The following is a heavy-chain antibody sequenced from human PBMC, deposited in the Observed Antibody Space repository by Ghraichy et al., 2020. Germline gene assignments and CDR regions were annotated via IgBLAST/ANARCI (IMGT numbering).Heavy chain of an antibody. D-gene: IGHD2-15*01. CDR3: AKTGEIGYCSGGSCYSYYYFDY. J-gene: IGHJ4*02. CDR1: GFTFSSYG. Sequence: GGSLRLSCAASGFTFSSYGMHWVRQAPGKGLEWVAVISYDGSNKYYADSVKGRFTISRDNSKNTLYLQMNSLRAEDTAVYYCAKTGEIGYCSGGSCYSYYYFDYWGQGTLVTVSS. CDR2: ISYDGSNK. V-gene: IGHV3-30*18.